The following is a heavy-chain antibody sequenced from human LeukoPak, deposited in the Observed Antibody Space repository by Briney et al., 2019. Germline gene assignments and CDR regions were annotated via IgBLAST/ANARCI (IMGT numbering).Heavy chain of an antibody. CDR2: ISSSSSYI. J-gene: IGHJ6*03. CDR1: GFTFSSYS. CDR3: ARDVGSTSYYYMDV. Sequence: PGGSLRLSCAASGFTFSSYSMNWVRQAPGKGLEWVSSISSSSSYIYYADSVKGRFTISRDNAKNSLYLQMNSLRAEDTAVYYCARDVGSTSYYYMDVWGKGTTVTISS. D-gene: IGHD2-2*01. V-gene: IGHV3-21*01.